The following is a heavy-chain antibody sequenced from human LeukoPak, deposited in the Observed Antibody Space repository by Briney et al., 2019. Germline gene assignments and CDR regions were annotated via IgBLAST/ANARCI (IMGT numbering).Heavy chain of an antibody. V-gene: IGHV3-21*04. CDR3: AKSGGNSFGTYYYYYYYMDV. CDR1: GFTFSSYS. Sequence: GGPLRLSCAASGFTFSSYSMNWVRQAPGKGLEWVSSISSSSSNIYYADSVKGRFTISRDNAKNSLYLQMNSLRAEDTAVYYCAKSGGNSFGTYYYYYYYMDVWGKGTTVTVSS. D-gene: IGHD4-23*01. CDR2: ISSSSSNI. J-gene: IGHJ6*03.